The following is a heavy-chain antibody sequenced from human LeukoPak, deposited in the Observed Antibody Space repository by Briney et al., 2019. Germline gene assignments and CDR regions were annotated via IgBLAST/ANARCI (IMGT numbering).Heavy chain of an antibody. D-gene: IGHD1-26*01. V-gene: IGHV1-24*01. CDR1: GYTLTELS. CDR3: ATFTGGSYHQTWFDP. J-gene: IGHJ5*02. CDR2: FDPEDGET. Sequence: ASVKVSCKVSGYTLTELSMHWVRQAPGKGLEWMGGFDPEDGETIYAQKFQGRVTMTEDTSTDTAYMELSSLRSEDTAVYYCATFTGGSYHQTWFDPWGQGTLVTVSS.